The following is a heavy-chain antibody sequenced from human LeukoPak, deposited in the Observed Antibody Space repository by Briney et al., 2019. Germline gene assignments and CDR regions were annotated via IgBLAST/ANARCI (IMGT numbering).Heavy chain of an antibody. D-gene: IGHD2-2*02. V-gene: IGHV1-24*01. CDR2: FDPEDGET. CDR3: ATDCSSTSCYNVDAFDI. CDR1: GYTLTELS. J-gene: IGHJ3*02. Sequence: VASVKVSSKVSGYTLTELSMHWVRQAPGKGLEWMGGFDPEDGETIYAQKFQGRVTMTEDTSTDTAYMELSSLRSEDTAVYYCATDCSSTSCYNVDAFDIWGQGTMVTVSS.